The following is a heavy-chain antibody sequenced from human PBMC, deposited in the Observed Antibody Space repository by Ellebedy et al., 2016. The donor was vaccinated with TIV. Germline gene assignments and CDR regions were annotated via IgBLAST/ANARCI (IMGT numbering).Heavy chain of an antibody. Sequence: PGGSLRLSCVASEFTVSSNFMSWVRQAPGKRLEWVSVIHSGGSTYHTDSVKGRFTTSRDNSKNTLYLHMTSLRAEDTAVYYCAGSTTITTMPYWGQGTLVTVSS. J-gene: IGHJ4*02. V-gene: IGHV3-53*01. CDR1: EFTVSSNF. D-gene: IGHD4-11*01. CDR2: IHSGGST. CDR3: AGSTTITTMPY.